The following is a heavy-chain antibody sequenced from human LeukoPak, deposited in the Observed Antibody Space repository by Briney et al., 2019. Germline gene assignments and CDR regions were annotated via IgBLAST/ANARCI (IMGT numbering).Heavy chain of an antibody. Sequence: PGGSLRLSCAASEFTFSSYAMSWVRQAPGEGLEWVSTISGSGGSTYYADSVKGRFTISRDNSKNTLYLQMNSLRVEDTAVYYCAKSWNYYDSSGDDALDIWGQGTMVTVSS. CDR3: AKSWNYYDSSGDDALDI. D-gene: IGHD3-22*01. V-gene: IGHV3-23*01. CDR1: EFTFSSYA. J-gene: IGHJ3*02. CDR2: ISGSGGST.